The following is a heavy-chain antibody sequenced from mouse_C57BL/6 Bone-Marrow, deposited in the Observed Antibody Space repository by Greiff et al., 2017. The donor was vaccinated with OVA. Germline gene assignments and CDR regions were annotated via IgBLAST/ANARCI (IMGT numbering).Heavy chain of an antibody. V-gene: IGHV1-59*01. CDR3: ARDYGSSYEVDY. CDR2: IDPSDSYT. Sequence: QVQLQQPGAELVRPGTSVKLSCKASGYTFTSYWMNWVKQRPGQGLEWIGVIDPSDSYTNYNQKFKGKATLTVDTSSSTAYMQLSSLTSEDSAVYNCARDYGSSYEVDYGGQGTSVTVSS. D-gene: IGHD1-1*01. CDR1: GYTFTSYW. J-gene: IGHJ4*01.